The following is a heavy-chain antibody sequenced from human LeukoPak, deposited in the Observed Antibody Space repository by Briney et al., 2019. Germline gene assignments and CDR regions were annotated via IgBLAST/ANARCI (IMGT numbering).Heavy chain of an antibody. CDR2: IYSGGTT. D-gene: IGHD4-17*01. J-gene: IGHJ4*02. CDR1: GFTVSTNY. CDR3: ARDTGFRRYDY. Sequence: PGGSLRLSCAASGFTVSTNYMTWVRQAPGKGLDWVSVIYSGGTTYYADSVKGRFTISRDNSKNTLYLQMNSLRADDTAVYYCARDTGFRRYDYWGQGTLVTVSS. V-gene: IGHV3-53*01.